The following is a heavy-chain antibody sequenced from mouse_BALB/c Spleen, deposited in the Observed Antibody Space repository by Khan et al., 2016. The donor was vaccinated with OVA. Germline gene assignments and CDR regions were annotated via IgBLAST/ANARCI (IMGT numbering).Heavy chain of an antibody. D-gene: IGHD2-1*01. Sequence: VQLQQSGTVLARPGASVKMSCKASGYTFTNYWMHWVKQRPGQGLELIGTIFPGNSDTNYNQKFTGKAKLTADTSTSTAYMELSSLTNEDSAVYYCARNGFGNYEIWDYWGQGTTLTVSS. V-gene: IGHV1-5*01. J-gene: IGHJ2*01. CDR1: GYTFTNYW. CDR2: IFPGNSDT. CDR3: ARNGFGNYEIWDY.